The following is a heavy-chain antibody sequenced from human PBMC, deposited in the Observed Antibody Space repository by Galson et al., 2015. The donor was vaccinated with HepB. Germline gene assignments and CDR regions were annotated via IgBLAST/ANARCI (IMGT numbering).Heavy chain of an antibody. CDR2: IIPIFGTA. J-gene: IGHJ4*02. Sequence: SVKVSCKASGGTFSSYAISWVRQAPGQGLEWMGGIIPIFGTANYAQKFQGRVTITADESTSTAYMELSSLRSEDTAVYYCARDRGWLHVYFDYWGQGTLVTVSS. CDR1: GGTFSSYA. CDR3: ARDRGWLHVYFDY. D-gene: IGHD5-24*01. V-gene: IGHV1-69*13.